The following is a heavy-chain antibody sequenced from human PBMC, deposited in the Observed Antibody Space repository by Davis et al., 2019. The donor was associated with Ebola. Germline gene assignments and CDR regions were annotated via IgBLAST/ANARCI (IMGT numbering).Heavy chain of an antibody. CDR3: ARDRKAVAGTEGI. Sequence: GESLKISCAASGFTFSSYSMNWVRQAPGKGLEWVSSISSSSSYIYYADSVKGRFTISRDNAKNSLYLQMNSLRAEDTAVYYCARDRKAVAGTEGIWGQGTLVTVSS. CDR2: ISSSSSYI. D-gene: IGHD6-19*01. J-gene: IGHJ4*02. CDR1: GFTFSSYS. V-gene: IGHV3-21*01.